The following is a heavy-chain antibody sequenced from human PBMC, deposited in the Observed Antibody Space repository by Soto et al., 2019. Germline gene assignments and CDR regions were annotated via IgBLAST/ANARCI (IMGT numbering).Heavy chain of an antibody. J-gene: IGHJ4*02. D-gene: IGHD3-22*01. CDR1: GGTFSSYA. V-gene: IGHV1-69*19. CDR3: ARRRGNYYDSSGLLDY. CDR2: IIPIFGTA. Sequence: QVQLVQSGAEVKKPGSSVKVSCKASGGTFSSYAISWVRQAPGQGLERMGGIIPIFGTANYAQKFQGRVTMTADESTSTAYMELSSLRSEDTAVYFCARRRGNYYDSSGLLDYWGQGTLVTVSS.